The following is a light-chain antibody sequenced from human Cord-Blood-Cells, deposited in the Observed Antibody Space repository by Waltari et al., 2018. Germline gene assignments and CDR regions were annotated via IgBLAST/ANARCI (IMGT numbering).Light chain of an antibody. Sequence: DIVMTQHPQTLSVSPGERATLSCRASLSVSSNLAWYQQKTGQAPRLLIYGASTRATGIPARFSCSGSGTEFTVTISSLQSEDFAVCYCQQYNNWPRTFGQGTKVEIK. CDR2: GAS. J-gene: IGKJ1*01. CDR3: QQYNNWPRT. CDR1: LSVSSN. V-gene: IGKV3-15*01.